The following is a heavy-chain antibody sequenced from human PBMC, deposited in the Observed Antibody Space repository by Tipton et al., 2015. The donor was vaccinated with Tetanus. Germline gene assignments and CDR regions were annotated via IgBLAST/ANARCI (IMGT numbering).Heavy chain of an antibody. CDR3: ARLNSGSYPGWFDP. CDR1: GFTFRNYG. CDR2: VWYDGRNK. Sequence: SLRLSCAASGFTFRNYGMHWVRQAPGRGLEWVAIVWYDGRNKYYADSVEGRFTISRDNSKDTVYLQMDSLRPDDTGVYFCARLNSGSYPGWFDPWGQGTRLTVSS. D-gene: IGHD1-26*01. J-gene: IGHJ5*02. V-gene: IGHV3-33*01.